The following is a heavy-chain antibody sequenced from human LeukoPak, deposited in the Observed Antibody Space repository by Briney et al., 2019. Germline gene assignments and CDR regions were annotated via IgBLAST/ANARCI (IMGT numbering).Heavy chain of an antibody. J-gene: IGHJ4*02. V-gene: IGHV3-30*04. D-gene: IGHD3-22*01. CDR1: GLTFSSYA. CDR2: ISYDGSNI. CDR3: ARDYSSGYYRTFDY. Sequence: PGGSLRLSCAASGLTFSSYAMHWVRQAPGKGLEWVAVISYDGSNIYYADSVKGRFTISRDNSKNTLYLQVNSLRAEDTAAYYCARDYSSGYYRTFDYWGQGTLVTVSS.